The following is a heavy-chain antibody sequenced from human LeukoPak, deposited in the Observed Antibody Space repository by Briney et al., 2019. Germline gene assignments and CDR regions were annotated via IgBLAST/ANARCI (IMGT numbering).Heavy chain of an antibody. CDR3: ARVLVLTGYHLPGYYFDY. CDR2: IIPIFGTA. J-gene: IGHJ4*02. CDR1: GGTFSSYA. V-gene: IGHV1-69*06. Sequence: ASVKVSCKASGGTFSSYAISWVRQAPGQGLEWMGGIIPIFGTANYAQKFQGSVTITADKSTSTAYMELSSLRSEDTAVYYCARVLVLTGYHLPGYYFDYWGQGTLVTVSS. D-gene: IGHD3-9*01.